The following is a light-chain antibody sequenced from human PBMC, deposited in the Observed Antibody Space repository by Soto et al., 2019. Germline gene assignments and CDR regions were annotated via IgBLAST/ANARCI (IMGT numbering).Light chain of an antibody. CDR1: QSISTY. CDR2: AAS. Sequence: DIQMAQSPSSLSASVGDRVTITCRASQSISTYLHWYQQKPGKAPNLLIYAASTLQSGVPSRFSGSGSGTDFTLTISSLQPEDFATYFCQHGYSTPLTFGGGTKVDI. V-gene: IGKV1-39*01. CDR3: QHGYSTPLT. J-gene: IGKJ4*01.